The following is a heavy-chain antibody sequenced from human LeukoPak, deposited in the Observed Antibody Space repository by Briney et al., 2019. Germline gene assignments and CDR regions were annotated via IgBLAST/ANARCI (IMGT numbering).Heavy chain of an antibody. J-gene: IGHJ4*02. D-gene: IGHD3-22*01. V-gene: IGHV3-NL1*01. CDR1: GFTFSSYS. Sequence: GGSLRLSCAASGFTFSSYSMNWVRQPPGKGLEWVSSIFPSGGEIHYADSVKGRFTISRDNSKNTLYLQMNSLRAEDTAVYYCAKDSPYYYDSSGYYFGYWGQGTLVTVSS. CDR3: AKDSPYYYDSSGYYFGY. CDR2: IFPSGGEI.